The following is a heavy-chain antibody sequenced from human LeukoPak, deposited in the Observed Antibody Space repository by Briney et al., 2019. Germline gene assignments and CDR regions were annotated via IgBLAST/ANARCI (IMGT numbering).Heavy chain of an antibody. J-gene: IGHJ4*02. CDR3: ARGRGYCSSSSCYDFDY. CDR1: GYSFTNYC. CDR2: IYPGDSET. V-gene: IGHV5-51*01. D-gene: IGHD2-2*01. Sequence: GESLKISCTGSGYSFTNYCIAWVRQMPGKGLEWMGIIYPGDSETTYSPSFQGQVTISADKSITTTYLQWSSLKASDTAIYYCARGRGYCSSSSCYDFDYWGQGTLVTVSS.